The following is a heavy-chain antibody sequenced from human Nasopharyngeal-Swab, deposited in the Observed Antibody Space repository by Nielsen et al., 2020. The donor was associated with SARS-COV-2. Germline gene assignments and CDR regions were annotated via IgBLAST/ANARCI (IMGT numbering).Heavy chain of an antibody. V-gene: IGHV3-9*01. Sequence: GGSLRLSCAVSGFTYDDYSMHWVRQAPGKGLEWVSGITWNSGRIGYTDSVRGRFTISRDNAKNSLYLQMNSLRAEDTAVYYCVREGIVVSGYYYYYGMDVWGQGTTVTVSS. CDR3: VREGIVVSGYYYYYGMDV. D-gene: IGHD6-19*01. CDR1: GFTYDDYS. J-gene: IGHJ6*02. CDR2: ITWNSGRI.